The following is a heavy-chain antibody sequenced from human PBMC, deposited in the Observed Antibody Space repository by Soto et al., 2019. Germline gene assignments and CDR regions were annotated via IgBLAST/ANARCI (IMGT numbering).Heavy chain of an antibody. Sequence: PGGSLRLSCAASGFTFSSYEMNWVRQAPGKGLEWVSYISSSGSIIYYADSVKGRFTISRDNAKNSLYLQMNSLRAEDTAVYYCARVYYDFWSGYLSNYYYGMDVWGQGTTVTVSS. CDR3: ARVYYDFWSGYLSNYYYGMDV. CDR1: GFTFSSYE. D-gene: IGHD3-3*01. J-gene: IGHJ6*02. CDR2: ISSSGSII. V-gene: IGHV3-48*03.